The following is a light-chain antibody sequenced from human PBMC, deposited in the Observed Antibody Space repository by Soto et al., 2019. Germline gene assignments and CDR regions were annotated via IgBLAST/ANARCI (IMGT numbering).Light chain of an antibody. CDR2: SAS. Sequence: DIQLTQSPSFLSASVGDTVTITCRASQALSNYLAWYQQKPGKAPDLLIYSASTLQSGVPSRFSGSGSETEFSLTIRALQPEDFATYYCQQYNTYSRTFGQGTKVDIK. J-gene: IGKJ2*02. CDR3: QQYNTYSRT. V-gene: IGKV1-9*01. CDR1: QALSNY.